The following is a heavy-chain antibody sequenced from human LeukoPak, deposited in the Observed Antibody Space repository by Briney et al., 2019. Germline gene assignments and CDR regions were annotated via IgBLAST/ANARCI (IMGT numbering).Heavy chain of an antibody. J-gene: IGHJ3*02. V-gene: IGHV3-23*01. CDR1: GFTFSSYA. CDR3: AKDQDREFYDFWSGLSAFDI. CDR2: ISGSGGST. Sequence: GGSLRLSCAASGFTFSSYAMSWVRQAPGKGLEWVSAISGSGGSTYYADSVKGRFTISRDNPKNTLYLQMNSLRAEDTAVYYCAKDQDREFYDFWSGLSAFDIWGQGTMVTVSS. D-gene: IGHD3-3*01.